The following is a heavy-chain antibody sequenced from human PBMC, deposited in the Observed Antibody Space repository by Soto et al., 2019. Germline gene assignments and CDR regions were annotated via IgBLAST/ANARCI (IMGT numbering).Heavy chain of an antibody. J-gene: IGHJ4*02. Sequence: QVQLQESGPGLVKPSQTLSLTCTVSDGSISSGGYYWSWIRQHPGNGLEWIGYISDSGRTYYNPSHKSRVTISEDTSNNQFSLQPTFVTPAATAVYYCARNDSGSKNFDYWGQGTLVTVSS. CDR1: DGSISSGGYY. CDR3: ARNDSGSKNFDY. D-gene: IGHD3-10*01. V-gene: IGHV4-31*03. CDR2: ISDSGRT.